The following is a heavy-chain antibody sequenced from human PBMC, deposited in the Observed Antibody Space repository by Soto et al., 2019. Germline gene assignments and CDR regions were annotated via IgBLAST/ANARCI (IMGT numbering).Heavy chain of an antibody. V-gene: IGHV4-4*02. Sequence: QVQLQESGPGLVKPSGTLSLTCAVSGVSLSNPNWWAWVRQAPGKGLEWIGEIDHSGSTNYNPSRHSRVTISPDRSKNQLPLKLSSVAAADTAVYYCARGIFYAFDIWGQGTMVTVSS. CDR2: IDHSGST. D-gene: IGHD3-9*01. CDR1: GVSLSNPNW. J-gene: IGHJ3*02. CDR3: ARGIFYAFDI.